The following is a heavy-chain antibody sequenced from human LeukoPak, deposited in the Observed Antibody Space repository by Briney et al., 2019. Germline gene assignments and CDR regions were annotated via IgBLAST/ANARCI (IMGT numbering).Heavy chain of an antibody. D-gene: IGHD6-19*01. CDR2: ISSSSTYI. CDR1: GLTFSNYG. J-gene: IGHJ6*03. CDR3: AKSSGWNYYYYYMDV. V-gene: IGHV3-21*01. Sequence: PGGSLRLSCAASGLTFSNYGMNWVRQAPGKGLEWVSSISSSSTYIYYADSVRGRFTISRDNAKNSLYLQMNSLRAEDTAVYYCAKSSGWNYYYYYMDVWGKGTTVIASS.